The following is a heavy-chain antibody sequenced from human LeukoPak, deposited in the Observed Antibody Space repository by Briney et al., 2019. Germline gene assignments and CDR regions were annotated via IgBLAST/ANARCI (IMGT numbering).Heavy chain of an antibody. D-gene: IGHD3-10*01. CDR2: IGTAGDT. Sequence: GGSLRLSCAASGFTFSSYDMHWVRQATGKGLEWVSAIGTAGDTYYPGSVKGRFTISRENAKNSLYLQMNSLRAGDTAVYYYARGLLWFGELYLDYWGQGTLVTVSS. CDR3: ARGLLWFGELYLDY. CDR1: GFTFSSYD. J-gene: IGHJ4*02. V-gene: IGHV3-13*01.